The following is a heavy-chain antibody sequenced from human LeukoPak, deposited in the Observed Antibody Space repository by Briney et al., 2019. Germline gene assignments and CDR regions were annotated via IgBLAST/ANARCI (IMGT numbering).Heavy chain of an antibody. D-gene: IGHD2-15*01. CDR3: ARGRGAAYYYYYYLDV. V-gene: IGHV4-34*01. Sequence: SETLSLTCAVYGGYFRGYYWSWLRQPPGKGVEWIGEINHSGSTNYNPSLKSRVTISVETSKNPFSLKLSSVTAADTSVYYCARGRGAAYYYYYYLDVWGKGTTVTVSS. CDR2: INHSGST. J-gene: IGHJ6*03. CDR1: GGYFRGYY.